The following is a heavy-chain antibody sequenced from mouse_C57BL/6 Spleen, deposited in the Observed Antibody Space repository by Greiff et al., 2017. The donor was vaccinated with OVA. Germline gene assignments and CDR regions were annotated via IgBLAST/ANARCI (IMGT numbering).Heavy chain of an antibody. J-gene: IGHJ4*01. D-gene: IGHD2-4*01. CDR3: AREIYYDYEADY. CDR1: GYSITSGYY. V-gene: IGHV3-6*01. CDR2: ISYDGSN. Sequence: VQLQQSGPGLVKPSQSLSLTCSVTGYSITSGYYWNWIRQFPGNKLEWMGYISYDGSNNYNPSLKNRISITRDTSKNQFFLKLNSVTTEDTATYYCAREIYYDYEADYWGQGTSVTVSS.